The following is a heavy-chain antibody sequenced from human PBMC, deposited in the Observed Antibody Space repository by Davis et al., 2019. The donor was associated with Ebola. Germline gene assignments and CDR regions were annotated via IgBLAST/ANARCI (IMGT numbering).Heavy chain of an antibody. CDR3: AGALTPTPFDY. CDR1: GGYISRYD. J-gene: IGHJ4*02. CDR2: IQNTGST. Sequence: PSETLSLTCTVSGGYISRYDWSWIRRPPGKRLEWIGYIQNTGSTKYNPSLQSRVTISVDTSRNQFSLQLNSVTAADTAVYYCAGALTPTPFDYWGQGTLVSVSS. V-gene: IGHV4-59*08.